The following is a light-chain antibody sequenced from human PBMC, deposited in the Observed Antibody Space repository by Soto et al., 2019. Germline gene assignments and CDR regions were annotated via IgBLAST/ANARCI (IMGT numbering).Light chain of an antibody. Sequence: EIVLTQSPGTLSLSPGERATLSCRASQNVSSSYLAWYQQKPGQAPRLLIYGASSRATGIPDRFSGSGSGTDFTLTISRLEPEDFAVYYCQQYDNSPVTFGKGTKVEIK. J-gene: IGKJ1*01. CDR2: GAS. CDR1: QNVSSSY. CDR3: QQYDNSPVT. V-gene: IGKV3-20*01.